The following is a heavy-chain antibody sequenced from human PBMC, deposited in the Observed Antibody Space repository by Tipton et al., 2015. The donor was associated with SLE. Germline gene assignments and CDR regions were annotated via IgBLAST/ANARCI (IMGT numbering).Heavy chain of an antibody. J-gene: IGHJ4*02. CDR2: INQSGST. D-gene: IGHD6-13*01. CDR1: GGSFSGYY. CDR3: ARGLGLLRQPLSY. Sequence: TLSLTCAVYGGSFSGYYWSWIRQPPGKGLEWIGEINQSGSTNYNPSLKSRVIISIDTSKNQFSLKLSSVTAADTAVYYCARGLGLLRQPLSYWGQGTLVTVSS. V-gene: IGHV4-34*01.